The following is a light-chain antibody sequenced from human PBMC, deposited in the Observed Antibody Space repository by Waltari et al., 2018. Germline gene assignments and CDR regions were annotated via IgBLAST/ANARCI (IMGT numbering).Light chain of an antibody. Sequence: AIRITQSPSSLSASTGDRVTITCRASQDISTYLAWYQQKPGKAPNLLIYAASTLHSGVPSRFSGSGSGTDFTLTISCLQSEDFATYYCQQYYSYPDTFGGGTTVEI. J-gene: IGKJ4*01. CDR3: QQYYSYPDT. CDR2: AAS. V-gene: IGKV1-8*01. CDR1: QDISTY.